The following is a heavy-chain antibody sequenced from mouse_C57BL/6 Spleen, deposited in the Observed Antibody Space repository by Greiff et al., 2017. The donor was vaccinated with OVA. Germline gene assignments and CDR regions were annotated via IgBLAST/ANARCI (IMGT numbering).Heavy chain of an antibody. D-gene: IGHD1-1*01. CDR1: GFTFSSYA. Sequence: EVKLVESGGGLVKPGGSLKLSCAASGFTFSSYAMSWVRQTPEKRLEWVATISDGGSYTYYPDNVKGRFTISRDNAKNNLYLQMSHLKSEDTAMYYCARDYYGSSSEFAYWGQGTLVTVSA. J-gene: IGHJ3*01. V-gene: IGHV5-4*01. CDR2: ISDGGSYT. CDR3: ARDYYGSSSEFAY.